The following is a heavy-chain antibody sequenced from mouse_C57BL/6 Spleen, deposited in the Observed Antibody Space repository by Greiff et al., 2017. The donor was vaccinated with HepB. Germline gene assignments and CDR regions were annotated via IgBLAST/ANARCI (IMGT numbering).Heavy chain of an antibody. V-gene: IGHV1-15*01. CDR3: TRRTTVGYFDY. CDR2: IDPETGGT. J-gene: IGHJ2*01. Sequence: QVQLKESGAELVRPGASVTLSCKASGYTFTDYEMHWVKQTPVHGLEWIGAIDPETGGTAYNQKFKGKAILTADKSSSTAYMELRSLTSEDSAVYYCTRRTTVGYFDYWGQGTTLTVSS. CDR1: GYTFTDYE. D-gene: IGHD1-1*01.